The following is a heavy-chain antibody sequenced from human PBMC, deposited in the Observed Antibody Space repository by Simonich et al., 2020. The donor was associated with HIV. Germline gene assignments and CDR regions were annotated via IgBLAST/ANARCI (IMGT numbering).Heavy chain of an antibody. V-gene: IGHV3-21*06. Sequence: EAQLVESGGGLVKSGGSLRLSCATSGFTFSNYSRNWVRQAPGKGLEWVSSISSGSSYIYYTDSLKGRFTISRDNAQNSLFLQMNNLRAEDTAVYFCTRDLGFGEFDPWGQGTLVTVSS. CDR3: TRDLGFGEFDP. D-gene: IGHD3-3*01. CDR2: ISSGSSYI. J-gene: IGHJ5*02. CDR1: GFTFSNYS.